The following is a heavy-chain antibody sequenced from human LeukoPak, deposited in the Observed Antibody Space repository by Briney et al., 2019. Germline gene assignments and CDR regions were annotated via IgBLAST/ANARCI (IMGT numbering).Heavy chain of an antibody. Sequence: PSETLSLTCTVSGGSISSSSYYWGWIRQPPGKGLEWIGSIYYSGSTYYNPSLKSRVTISVDTSKNQFSLKLSSVTAADTAVYYCAREGSRRDGYNWAASYYFDYWGQGTLVTVSS. CDR1: GGSISSSSYY. J-gene: IGHJ4*02. V-gene: IGHV4-39*02. D-gene: IGHD5-24*01. CDR2: IYYSGST. CDR3: AREGSRRDGYNWAASYYFDY.